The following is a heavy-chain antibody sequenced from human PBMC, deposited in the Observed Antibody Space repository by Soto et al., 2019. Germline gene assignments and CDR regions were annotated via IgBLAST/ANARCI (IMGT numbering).Heavy chain of an antibody. CDR1: GDSVSSNSAA. V-gene: IGHV6-1*01. CDR3: ARGGIAVAGILYYYGMDV. J-gene: IGHJ6*02. D-gene: IGHD6-19*01. CDR2: TYYRSKWYN. Sequence: QTLSLTCAISGDSVSSNSAAWNWIRQSPSRGLEWLGRTYYRSKWYNDYAVSVKSRITINPDTSKNQFSLQLNSVTPEDTAVYYCARGGIAVAGILYYYGMDVWGQGTTVTVSS.